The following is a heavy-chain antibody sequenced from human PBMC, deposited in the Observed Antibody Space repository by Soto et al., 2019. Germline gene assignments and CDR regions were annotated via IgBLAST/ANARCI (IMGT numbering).Heavy chain of an antibody. J-gene: IGHJ4*02. CDR2: ISGSGDST. CDR3: ARRGSGSYFDY. Sequence: EVQLLESGGGLEQPGGSLRVSCAASGITFSSYAMNWVRQAPGKGLEWVSVISGSGDSTYYADSVKGRFTISRDNSKNTLYLQMNSLRAEDTAVYYCARRGSGSYFDYWGQGTLVTVSS. CDR1: GITFSSYA. D-gene: IGHD1-26*01. V-gene: IGHV3-23*01.